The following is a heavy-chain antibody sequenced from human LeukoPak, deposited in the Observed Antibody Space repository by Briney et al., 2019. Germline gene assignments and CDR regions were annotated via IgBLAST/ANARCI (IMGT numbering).Heavy chain of an antibody. V-gene: IGHV3-7*01. D-gene: IGHD2-2*01. Sequence: PGGSLRLSCAASGFILSSYWMSWVRQAPGKGVEWVANIKEAGSEKNYVDSVKGRFTISRDTSKNSLYLQMTSLSAEDSAVYYCARGSSFGYWGQGTLVTVSS. J-gene: IGHJ4*02. CDR2: IKEAGSEK. CDR3: ARGSSFGY. CDR1: GFILSSYW.